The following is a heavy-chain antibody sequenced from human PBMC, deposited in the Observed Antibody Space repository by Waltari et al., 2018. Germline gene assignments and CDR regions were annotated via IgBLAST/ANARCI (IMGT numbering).Heavy chain of an antibody. Sequence: QVQLQESGPGLVKPSETPSLNVTVSGGSISAYYWCWVRPPPGKGLEWIGYVYYSGNTNYNPSLRSRATIFVDKYKNQFSLKLNSVTAADTAVYYCARAGGGWHFDKWGQGVLVTVSS. CDR3: ARAGGGWHFDK. D-gene: IGHD6-19*01. V-gene: IGHV4-59*08. CDR2: VYYSGNT. CDR1: GGSISAYY. J-gene: IGHJ4*02.